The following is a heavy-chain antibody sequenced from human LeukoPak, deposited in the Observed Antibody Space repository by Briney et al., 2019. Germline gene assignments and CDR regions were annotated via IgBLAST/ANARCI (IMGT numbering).Heavy chain of an antibody. V-gene: IGHV4-34*01. J-gene: IGHJ3*02. CDR1: GGSFSGYY. CDR3: ARHIRGGNSNAFDI. D-gene: IGHD4-23*01. CDR2: INHSGST. Sequence: PSETLSLTCAVYGGSFSGYYWSWIRQPPGKGLEWIGEINHSGSTNYNPSLKSRVTISVDTSKNQFSLKLNSVTAADTAVYYCARHIRGGNSNAFDIWGQGTMVTVSS.